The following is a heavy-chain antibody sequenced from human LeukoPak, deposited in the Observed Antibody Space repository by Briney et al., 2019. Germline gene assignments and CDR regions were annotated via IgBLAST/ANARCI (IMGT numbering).Heavy chain of an antibody. CDR2: MNPNSGNT. J-gene: IGHJ5*02. V-gene: IGHV1-8*01. D-gene: IGHD2-2*01. CDR1: GYTLTSYD. Sequence: ASVKVSCKASGYTLTSYDINWVRQATGQGLEWMGWMNPNSGNTGYAQKFQGRVTMTRNTSISTAYMELSSLRSEDTAVYYCARGSYCSSTSCYSVDWFDPWGQGTLVTVSS. CDR3: ARGSYCSSTSCYSVDWFDP.